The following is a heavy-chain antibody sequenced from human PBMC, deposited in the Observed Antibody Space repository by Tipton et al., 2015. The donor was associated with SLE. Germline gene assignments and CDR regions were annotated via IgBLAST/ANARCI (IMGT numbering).Heavy chain of an antibody. CDR2: ISSSGSTI. Sequence: SLRLSCAASGFTFSRYEINWVRLAPGKGLEWVSYISSSGSTIYYADSVMGRFTISRDNAKNSLYLQMNSLRAEDTAVYYCARALYCSSISCSYGLDVWGQGTTVTVSS. CDR3: ARALYCSSISCSYGLDV. CDR1: GFTFSRYE. D-gene: IGHD2-2*01. V-gene: IGHV3-48*03. J-gene: IGHJ6*02.